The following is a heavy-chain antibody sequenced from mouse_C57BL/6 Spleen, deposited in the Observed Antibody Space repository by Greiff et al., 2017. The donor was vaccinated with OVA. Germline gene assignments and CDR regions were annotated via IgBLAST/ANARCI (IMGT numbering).Heavy chain of an antibody. CDR1: GFTFSSYT. CDR2: ISGGGGNT. D-gene: IGHD1-1*01. CDR3: ARRFTTVVATDWYFDV. V-gene: IGHV5-9*01. J-gene: IGHJ1*03. Sequence: EVQVVESGGGLVKPGGSLKLSCAASGFTFSSYTMSWVRQTPEKRLEWVATISGGGGNTSYPDSVKGRFTISRDNAQNTLYLQMSRLRSEDTALYYCARRFTTVVATDWYFDVWGTGTTVTVSS.